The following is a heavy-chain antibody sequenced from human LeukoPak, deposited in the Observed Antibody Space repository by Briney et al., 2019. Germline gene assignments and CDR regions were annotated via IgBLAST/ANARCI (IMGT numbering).Heavy chain of an antibody. CDR1: GFTFSSYA. Sequence: GGSLRLSCAASGFTFSSYAMSWVRQAPGKGLGWVSAISSSGGSTYYADSVKGRFTISRDNSKNTLYLQMNSLRAEDTAVYYCAKTDVDYDILTVSYFDYWGQGTLVTVSS. J-gene: IGHJ4*02. CDR2: ISSSGGST. D-gene: IGHD3-9*01. CDR3: AKTDVDYDILTVSYFDY. V-gene: IGHV3-23*01.